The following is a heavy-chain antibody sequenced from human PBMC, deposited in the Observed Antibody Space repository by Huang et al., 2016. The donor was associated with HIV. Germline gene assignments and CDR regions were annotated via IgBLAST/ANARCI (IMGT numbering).Heavy chain of an antibody. Sequence: QVQLVQSGSELKKPGASVKVYCKASGYTLTSYAMNWVRQAPGQGLEWMGGINTNTVNPTYAQGFTVRFVFSLDTAVSTAYLQISSLKAEDTAVYYCASSPREVFGVFDYWGQGTLVTVSS. CDR3: ASSPREVFGVFDY. D-gene: IGHD3-3*01. V-gene: IGHV7-4-1*02. CDR1: GYTLTSYA. CDR2: INTNTVNP. J-gene: IGHJ4*02.